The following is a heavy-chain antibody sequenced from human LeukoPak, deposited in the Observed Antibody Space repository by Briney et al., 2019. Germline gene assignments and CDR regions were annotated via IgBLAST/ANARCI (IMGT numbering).Heavy chain of an antibody. CDR3: ARGLYSGWPGGYCYGMDV. D-gene: IGHD6-19*01. CDR2: IYYSGST. V-gene: IGHV4-31*03. CDR1: GGSISSGGYY. Sequence: SETLSLTCTVSGGSISSGGYYWSWIRQHPGKGLEWIGYIYYSGSTYYNPSLKSRVTISVDTSKNQFSLKLSSVTAADTAVYYCARGLYSGWPGGYCYGMDVWGQGTTVTVSS. J-gene: IGHJ6*02.